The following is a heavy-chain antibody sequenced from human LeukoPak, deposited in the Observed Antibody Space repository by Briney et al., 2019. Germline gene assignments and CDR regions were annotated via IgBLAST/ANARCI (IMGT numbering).Heavy chain of an antibody. CDR1: GFTFSGSA. CDR2: ISSKANSYAT. CDR3: TRRLNYYDSSGSDY. J-gene: IGHJ4*02. D-gene: IGHD3-22*01. V-gene: IGHV3-73*01. Sequence: PGGSLRLSCAASGFTFSGSAMHWVRQASGKGLEWVGRISSKANSYATAYAASVKGRFTISRDDSKNTPYLQMNSLKTEDTAVYYCTRRLNYYDSSGSDYWGQGTLVTVSS.